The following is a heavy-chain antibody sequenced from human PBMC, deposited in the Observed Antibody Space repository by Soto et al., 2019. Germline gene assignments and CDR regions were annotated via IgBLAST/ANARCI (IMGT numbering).Heavy chain of an antibody. Sequence: ASVKVSCKAPGYTFTSYAMHWVRQPPGQRLEWMGWINAGNGNTRYAQKCQGRVAIGRDTCASTADVELSSLRSEDTAVYYCARGRGYSYGYNWGQGTLVTVSS. D-gene: IGHD5-18*01. CDR3: ARGRGYSYGYN. CDR1: GYTFTSYA. V-gene: IGHV1-3*01. CDR2: INAGNGNT. J-gene: IGHJ4*02.